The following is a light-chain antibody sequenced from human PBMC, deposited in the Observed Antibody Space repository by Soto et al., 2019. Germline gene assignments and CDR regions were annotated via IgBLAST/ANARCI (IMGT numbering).Light chain of an antibody. CDR2: GNT. CDR1: SSNIGAGYP. CDR3: QSYDSSLSGWV. Sequence: QSVLTQPPSVSGAPGQRVTVSCIGSSSNIGAGYPVQWYQQVPGTAPKLLIYGNTNRPSGVPDRFSGSKSGTSASLAITGLQAEDDADYYCQSYDSSLSGWVFGGGTKLTV. V-gene: IGLV1-40*01. J-gene: IGLJ3*02.